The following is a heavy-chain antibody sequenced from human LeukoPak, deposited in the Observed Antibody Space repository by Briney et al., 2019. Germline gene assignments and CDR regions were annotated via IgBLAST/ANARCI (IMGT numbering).Heavy chain of an antibody. D-gene: IGHD3-22*01. V-gene: IGHV3-21*01. CDR1: GFTFSSHR. Sequence: GGSLRLSCAASGFTFSSHRMSWVRQAPGKGLEWVSSISSSSSYIYYADSVKGRFTISRDNAKNSLYLQMNSLRAEDTAVYYCARVADYYDSSGYSAWFDPWGQGTLVTVSS. CDR3: ARVADYYDSSGYSAWFDP. CDR2: ISSSSSYI. J-gene: IGHJ5*02.